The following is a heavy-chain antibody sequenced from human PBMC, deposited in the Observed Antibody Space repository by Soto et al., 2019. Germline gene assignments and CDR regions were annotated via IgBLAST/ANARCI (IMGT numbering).Heavy chain of an antibody. CDR1: GFTFSSYA. Sequence: QVQLVESGGGVVQPGRSLRLSCAASGFTFSSYAMHWVRQAPGKGLEWVAVISYDGSNKYYADSVKGRCTISRANSKNTLYLQMNSLSAEDTAVYYCARVPTVVTTAYYFDYWGQGTLVTVSS. D-gene: IGHD4-17*01. CDR3: ARVPTVVTTAYYFDY. V-gene: IGHV3-30-3*01. CDR2: ISYDGSNK. J-gene: IGHJ4*02.